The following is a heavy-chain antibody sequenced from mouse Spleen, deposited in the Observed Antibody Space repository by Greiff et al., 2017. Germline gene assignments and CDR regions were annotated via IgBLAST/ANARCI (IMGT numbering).Heavy chain of an antibody. Sequence: EVQLVESGPGLVKPSQSLSLTCSVTGYSITSGYYWNWIRQFPGNKLEWMGYISYDGSNNYNPSLKNRISITRDTSKNQFFLKLNSVTTEDTATYHCARGTYGIPFAYWGQGTLVTVSA. CDR1: GYSITSGYY. D-gene: IGHD2-1*01. J-gene: IGHJ3*01. V-gene: IGHV3-6*01. CDR2: ISYDGSN. CDR3: ARGTYGIPFAY.